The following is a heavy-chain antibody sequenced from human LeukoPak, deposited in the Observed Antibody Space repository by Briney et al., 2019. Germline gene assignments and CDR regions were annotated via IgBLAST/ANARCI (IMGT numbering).Heavy chain of an antibody. D-gene: IGHD4-23*01. CDR1: GYSISSSYY. V-gene: IGHV4-61*01. J-gene: IGHJ6*03. Sequence: SETLSLTCTVSGYSISSSYYWSWIRQPPGKGLEWIGYIYYSGSTNYNLSLKSRVTISVDTSKNQFSLKLSSVTAADTAVYYCARSGGKRGPYYYYMDVWGKGTTVTISS. CDR2: IYYSGST. CDR3: ARSGGKRGPYYYYMDV.